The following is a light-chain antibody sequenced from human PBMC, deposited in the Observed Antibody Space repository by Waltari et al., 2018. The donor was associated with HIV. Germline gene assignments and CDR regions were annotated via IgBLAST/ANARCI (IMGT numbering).Light chain of an antibody. J-gene: IGLJ2*01. V-gene: IGLV2-8*01. CDR1: RNDIAAPKF. CDR2: DVN. CDR3: SSDGGTPAGGSRTFYVI. Sequence: TIPCTGTRNDIAAPKFVSWYQPHPGKAPRLLLSDVNKQPSGVCTRFTGSKSVNTASLTVSVIQAEDEATYYCSSDGGTPAGGSRTFYVIFGGGTKLTVL.